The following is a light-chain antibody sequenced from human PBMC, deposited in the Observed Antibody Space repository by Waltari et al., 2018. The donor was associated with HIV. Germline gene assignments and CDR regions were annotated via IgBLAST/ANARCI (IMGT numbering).Light chain of an antibody. CDR1: SSNIGAGYD. J-gene: IGLJ2*01. V-gene: IGLV1-40*01. CDR2: GNY. CDR3: QSYDSSLSASV. Sequence: QSVLTQSPPLSGAPGQRVIISCTGSSSNIGAGYDLHWYQQLPGTAPKLLIYGNYNRPSGVPGRFSGSKSDTSASLAISGLQAEDEADYYCQSYDSSLSASVFGGGTRVTVL.